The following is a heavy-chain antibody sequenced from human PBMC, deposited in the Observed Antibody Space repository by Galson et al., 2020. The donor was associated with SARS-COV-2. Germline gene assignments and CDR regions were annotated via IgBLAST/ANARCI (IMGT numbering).Heavy chain of an antibody. CDR3: ARSFTPPYYYDSSGYYLCWFDP. CDR1: GYSFTSYW. J-gene: IGHJ5*02. CDR2: IYPGDSDT. V-gene: IGHV5-51*01. Sequence: GASLKISCKGSGYSFTSYWIGWVRQMPGKGLEWMGIIYPGDSDTRYSPSFQGQVTISADKTISTAYLQWSSLKASDTAMYYCARSFTPPYYYDSSGYYLCWFDPWGQGTLVTVSS. D-gene: IGHD3-22*01.